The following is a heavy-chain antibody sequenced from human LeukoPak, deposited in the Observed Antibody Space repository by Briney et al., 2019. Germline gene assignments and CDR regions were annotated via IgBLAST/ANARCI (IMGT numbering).Heavy chain of an antibody. CDR3: ARSTVVISGDAFDI. D-gene: IGHD3-22*01. Sequence: GGSLRLSCAASGFTVSSNYMSWVRQAPGKGLEWVSVIYSGGSTYYADSVKGRFTISRDNSKHTLYLQMNSLRAEDTAVYYCARSTVVISGDAFDIWGQGTMVTVSS. V-gene: IGHV3-66*01. CDR1: GFTVSSNY. J-gene: IGHJ3*02. CDR2: IYSGGST.